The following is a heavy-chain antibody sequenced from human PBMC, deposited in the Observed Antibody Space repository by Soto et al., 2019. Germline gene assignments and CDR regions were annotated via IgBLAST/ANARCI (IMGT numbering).Heavy chain of an antibody. V-gene: IGHV1-69*06. CDR3: ARSESSGYAFDI. D-gene: IGHD6-19*01. J-gene: IGHJ3*02. Sequence: SVKVSCKASGGTFSSYAISWVRQAPGQGLEWMGGIIPIFGTANYAQKFQGRVTITADKSTSTAYMELSSLRSEDTAVYYCARSESSGYAFDIWGQGTMVTVSS. CDR2: IIPIFGTA. CDR1: GGTFSSYA.